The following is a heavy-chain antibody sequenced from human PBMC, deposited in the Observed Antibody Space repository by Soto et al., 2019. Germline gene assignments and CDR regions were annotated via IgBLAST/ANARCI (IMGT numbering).Heavy chain of an antibody. Sequence: QVHLVQSGAEVKKPGASVKVSCKTSGYTFTNNGIHWVRQAPGQRLEWMGWVNAGNDNTKWAREFQGRLTLTTDTSETTAYMELSSLTSEDTAIDFCAREVPYGYSRFDYWGQGTLVTVSS. D-gene: IGHD5-18*01. CDR3: AREVPYGYSRFDY. CDR1: GYTFTNNG. J-gene: IGHJ4*02. CDR2: VNAGNDNT. V-gene: IGHV1-3*01.